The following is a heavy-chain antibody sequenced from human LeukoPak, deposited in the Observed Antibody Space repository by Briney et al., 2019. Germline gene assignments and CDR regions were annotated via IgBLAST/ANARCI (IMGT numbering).Heavy chain of an antibody. CDR3: ARGGGAAAGSRRLFWFDP. V-gene: IGHV4-59*08. J-gene: IGHJ5*02. Sequence: SETLSLTCTVSGDSISGGSNSIYYWSWIRQPPGKGLEWIAYIYHTGSTNYNPSLKSRVTISVDTSKNQFSLKLSSVTAADTAVYYCARGGGAAAGSRRLFWFDPWGQGTLVTVSS. CDR1: GDSISGGSNSIYY. D-gene: IGHD6-13*01. CDR2: IYHTGST.